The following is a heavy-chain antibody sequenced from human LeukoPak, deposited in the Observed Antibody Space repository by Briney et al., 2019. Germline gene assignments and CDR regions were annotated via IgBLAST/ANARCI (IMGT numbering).Heavy chain of an antibody. CDR1: GFTFSSYS. CDR3: ATSNIAAAGNWFDP. Sequence: GGSLRLSCAASGFTFSSYSMNWVRKAPGQGMEWVSYISSSSSTIYYADSVKGRFTISRDNAKNSLYLQMNSLRAEDTAVYYCATSNIAAAGNWFDPWGQGTLVTVSS. CDR2: ISSSSSTI. D-gene: IGHD6-13*01. J-gene: IGHJ5*02. V-gene: IGHV3-48*04.